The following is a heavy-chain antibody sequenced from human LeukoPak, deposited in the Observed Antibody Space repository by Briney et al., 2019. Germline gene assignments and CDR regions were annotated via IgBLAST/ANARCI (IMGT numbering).Heavy chain of an antibody. D-gene: IGHD6-13*01. Sequence: PGGSLRLSCAASGFTFSDSYMNWIRQAPGKGLEWVSVIYSGGSTYYADSVKGRFTISRDNSKNTLYLQMNSLRAEDTAVYYCARDGGIAAAGTDYWGQGTLVTVSS. CDR3: ARDGGIAAAGTDY. J-gene: IGHJ4*02. CDR1: GFTFSDSY. V-gene: IGHV3-66*01. CDR2: IYSGGST.